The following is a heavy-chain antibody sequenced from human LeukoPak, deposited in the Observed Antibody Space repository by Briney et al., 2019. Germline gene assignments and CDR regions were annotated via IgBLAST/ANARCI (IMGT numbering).Heavy chain of an antibody. V-gene: IGHV1-24*01. CDR3: ATAMGGLGAAAGRFDY. CDR1: GYTLTELS. CDR2: FDPEDGET. Sequence: ASVKVSCTVSGYTLTELSMHWVRQAPGKGLEWMGGFDPEDGETIYAQKFQGRVTMTEDTSTDTAYMELSSLRSEDTAVYYCATAMGGLGAAAGRFDYWGQGTLVTVSS. D-gene: IGHD6-13*01. J-gene: IGHJ4*02.